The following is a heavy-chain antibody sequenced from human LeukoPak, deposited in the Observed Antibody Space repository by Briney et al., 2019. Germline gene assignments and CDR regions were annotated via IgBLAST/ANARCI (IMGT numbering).Heavy chain of an antibody. J-gene: IGHJ4*02. V-gene: IGHV3-23*01. CDR3: AKDDVYGSGNFS. CDR1: GFTFSSYA. D-gene: IGHD3-10*01. CDR2: ISGSGGST. Sequence: GGSLRLSCAASGFTFSSYAVSWVRQAPGKGLEWVSAISGSGGSTYYADSVKGRFTISRDNSKNTLYLQMNSLRAEDTAVYYCAKDDVYGSGNFSWGQGTLVTVSS.